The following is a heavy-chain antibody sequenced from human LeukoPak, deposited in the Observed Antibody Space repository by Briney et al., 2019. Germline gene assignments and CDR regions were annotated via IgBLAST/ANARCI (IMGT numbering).Heavy chain of an antibody. D-gene: IGHD5-12*01. CDR1: GGSISSGDYY. CDR3: ARDFGGYGHFDY. Sequence: SQTLSLTCTVSGGSISSGDYYWSWIRQPPGQGLEWIGYIYYSGSTYYNPSLKSRLTISVDTSKNQFSLKLSSVTAADTAVYYCARDFGGYGHFDYWGQGTLVTVSS. J-gene: IGHJ4*02. V-gene: IGHV4-30-4*01. CDR2: IYYSGST.